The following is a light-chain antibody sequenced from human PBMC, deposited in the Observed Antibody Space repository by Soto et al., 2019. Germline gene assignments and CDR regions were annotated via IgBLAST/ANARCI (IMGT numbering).Light chain of an antibody. CDR1: SSNIGSGT. Sequence: QSVLTQPPSVSGTPGQRVTISCSGGSSNIGSGTVNWYQQLPGTAPKLLIYNNNQRPSGVPDRFSGSKSGTSGSLAISGLQSEDEADYYCASWDDILTGLYVFGTGTKVTVL. CDR2: NNN. J-gene: IGLJ1*01. V-gene: IGLV1-44*01. CDR3: ASWDDILTGLYV.